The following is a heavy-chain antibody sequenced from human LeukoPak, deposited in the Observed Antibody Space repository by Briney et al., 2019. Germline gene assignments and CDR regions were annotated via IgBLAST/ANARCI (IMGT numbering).Heavy chain of an antibody. CDR2: IYHSGST. Sequence: PSETLSLTCTVSGGSISSGGYYWSWIRQPPGKGLEWIGYIYHSGSTYYNPSLKSRVTISVDRSKNQFSLKLSSATAADTAVYYCAREGDPGYGDYWGQGTLVTVSS. CDR1: GGSISSGGYY. D-gene: IGHD5-12*01. J-gene: IGHJ4*02. CDR3: AREGDPGYGDY. V-gene: IGHV4-30-2*01.